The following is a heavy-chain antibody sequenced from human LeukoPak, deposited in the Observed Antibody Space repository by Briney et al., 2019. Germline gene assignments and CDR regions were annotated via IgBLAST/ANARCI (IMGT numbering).Heavy chain of an antibody. CDR2: INHSGST. D-gene: IGHD6-19*01. CDR1: GGSFSGYY. CDR3: ARGPRVESYSSGWYVNY. Sequence: SETLSLTCAVYGGSFSGYYWSWIRQPPGKGLEWIGEINHSGSTNYNPPLKSRVTISVDTSKNQLSLNLTSVTAADTAVYYCARGPRVESYSSGWYVNYWGQGTLVTVSS. V-gene: IGHV4-34*01. J-gene: IGHJ4*02.